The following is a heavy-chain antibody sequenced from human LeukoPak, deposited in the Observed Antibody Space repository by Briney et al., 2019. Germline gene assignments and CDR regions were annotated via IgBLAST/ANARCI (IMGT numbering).Heavy chain of an antibody. CDR2: IYYSGST. J-gene: IGHJ4*02. V-gene: IGHV4-59*01. D-gene: IGHD3-9*01. Sequence: SETLSLTCTVSGGSISSYYWSWIRQPPGKGLEWIGYIYYSGSTNYNPSLKSRVTITVDTSKNQFSLKLSSVTAADTAVYYCARAPWLPVSDYFDYWGQGTLVTVSS. CDR3: ARAPWLPVSDYFDY. CDR1: GGSISSYY.